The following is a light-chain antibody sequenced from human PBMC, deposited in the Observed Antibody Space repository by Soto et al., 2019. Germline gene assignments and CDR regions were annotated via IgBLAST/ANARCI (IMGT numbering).Light chain of an antibody. CDR1: QSVSSSY. V-gene: IGKV3-20*01. CDR3: QQYDRSPLT. J-gene: IGKJ4*01. Sequence: EIVLTQSPDTLSLSPGERATLSCRASQSVSSSYLAWYQQKPGQAPRLLMYGASRRATGIPDRFSGSGSGTDFTLTISRLEPEDFAVYYCQQYDRSPLTFGGGTKVDIK. CDR2: GAS.